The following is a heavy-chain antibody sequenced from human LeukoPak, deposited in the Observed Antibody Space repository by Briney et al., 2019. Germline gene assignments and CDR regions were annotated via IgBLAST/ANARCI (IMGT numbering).Heavy chain of an antibody. CDR2: ISGSGGST. CDR3: AKDPYSGSYYYFDY. Sequence: QPGGSLRLSCAASGFTFSSYGMHWVRQAPGKGLEWVSAISGSGGSTYYADSVKGRFTISRDNSKNTLYLQMNSLRAEDTAVYYCAKDPYSGSYYYFDYWGQGTLVTVSS. V-gene: IGHV3-23*01. J-gene: IGHJ4*02. CDR1: GFTFSSYG. D-gene: IGHD1-26*01.